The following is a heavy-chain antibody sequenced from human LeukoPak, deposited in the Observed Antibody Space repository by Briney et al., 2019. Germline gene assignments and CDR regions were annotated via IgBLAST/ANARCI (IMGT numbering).Heavy chain of an antibody. J-gene: IGHJ5*01. CDR3: AKSDWFDP. V-gene: IGHV3-74*01. CDR2: IKNDGSSA. Sequence: GESLRLSCETSGFTFRNYWMSWLRQAPGKGLVWVARIKNDGSSASYAESVKGRFTISRDNAKSTLFLQMNSLEVDDTAVYYCAKSDWFDPCGRGILVTVSS. CDR1: GFTFRNYW.